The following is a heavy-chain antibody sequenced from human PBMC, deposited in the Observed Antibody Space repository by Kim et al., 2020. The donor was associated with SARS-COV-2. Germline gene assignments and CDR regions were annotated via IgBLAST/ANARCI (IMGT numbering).Heavy chain of an antibody. V-gene: IGHV3-43*01. CDR2: ISWDGGST. CDR3: AKDKVPAAIWRWFDP. D-gene: IGHD2-2*02. CDR1: GFTFDDYT. Sequence: GGSLRLSCAASGFTFDDYTMHWVRQAPGKGLEWVSLISWDGGSTYYADSVKGRFTISRDNSKNSLYLQMNSLRTEDTALYYCAKDKVPAAIWRWFDPWGQGTLVTVSS. J-gene: IGHJ5*02.